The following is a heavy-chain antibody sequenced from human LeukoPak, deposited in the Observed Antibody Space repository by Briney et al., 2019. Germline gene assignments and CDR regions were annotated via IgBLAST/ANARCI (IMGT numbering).Heavy chain of an antibody. CDR1: GGSFSGYY. J-gene: IGHJ6*02. D-gene: IGHD6-19*01. V-gene: IGHV4-34*01. Sequence: SETLSLTCAVYGGSFSGYYWSWIRQPPGKGLEWIGEINHSGSTNYNPSLKSRVTISVDTSKNQFSLKLGSVTAADTAVYYCARDGVAGTGDVWGQGTTVTVSS. CDR2: INHSGST. CDR3: ARDGVAGTGDV.